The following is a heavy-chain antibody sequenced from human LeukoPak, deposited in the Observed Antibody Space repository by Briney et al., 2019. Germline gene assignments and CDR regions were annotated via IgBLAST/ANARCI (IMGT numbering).Heavy chain of an antibody. CDR1: GFTFDDYA. D-gene: IGHD3-22*01. J-gene: IGHJ6*02. V-gene: IGHV3-43*02. Sequence: GGSLRLSCAASGFTFDDYAMHWVGQAPGKGLEWVSLISGDGGSTYYADSVKGRFTISRDNSKNSLYLQMNSLRTEDTALYYCAKDAPSYYYDSSGFPDVWGQGTTVTVSS. CDR3: AKDAPSYYYDSSGFPDV. CDR2: ISGDGGST.